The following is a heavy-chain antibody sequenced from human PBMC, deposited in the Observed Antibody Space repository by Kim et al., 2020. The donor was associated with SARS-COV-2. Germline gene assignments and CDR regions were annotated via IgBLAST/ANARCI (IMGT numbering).Heavy chain of an antibody. V-gene: IGHV1-2*04. J-gene: IGHJ6*02. Sequence: ASVKVSCKASGYTFTGYYMHWVRQAPGQGLEWMGWINPNSGGTNYAQKFQGWVTMTRDTSISTAYMELSRLRSDDTAVYHCAREAEIGEYGSGSYYMSGYSYGMGVWGQGTTVTVSS. CDR1: GYTFTGYY. CDR3: AREAEIGEYGSGSYYMSGYSYGMGV. D-gene: IGHD3-10*01. CDR2: INPNSGGT.